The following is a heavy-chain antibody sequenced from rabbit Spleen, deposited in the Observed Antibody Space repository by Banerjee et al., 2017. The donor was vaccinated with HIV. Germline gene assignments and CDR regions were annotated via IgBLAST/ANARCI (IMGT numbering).Heavy chain of an antibody. J-gene: IGHJ4*01. D-gene: IGHD2-1*01. CDR1: GIDFSSYYY. CDR3: VRDQAGDADYGPYYLNL. V-gene: IGHV1S40*01. Sequence: QSLEESGGDLVKPGASQTLTCTASGIDFSSYYYMCWVRQPPGKGLEWIACIAVGSSGTTYYANWAKGRFTISKTSSTTVTLQLSSLTAADTATYFCVRDQAGDADYGPYYLNLWGQGTLVTVS. CDR2: IAVGSSGTT.